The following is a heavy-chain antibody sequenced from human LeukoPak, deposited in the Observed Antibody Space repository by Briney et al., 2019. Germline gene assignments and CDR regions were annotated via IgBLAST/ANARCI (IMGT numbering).Heavy chain of an antibody. J-gene: IGHJ4*02. CDR1: GGTFSSYA. CDR3: ARDYDSSGYSPIAFDY. CDR2: IIPIFGTA. Sequence: SVKVSCKASGGTFSSYAISWVRQAPGQGLEWMGRIIPIFGTANYAQKFQGRVTITTDECTSTAYMELSSLRSEDTAVYYCARDYDSSGYSPIAFDYWGQGTLVTVSS. D-gene: IGHD3-22*01. V-gene: IGHV1-69*05.